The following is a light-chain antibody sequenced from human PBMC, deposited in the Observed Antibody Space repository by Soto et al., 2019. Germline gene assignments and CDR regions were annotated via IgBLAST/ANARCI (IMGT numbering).Light chain of an antibody. V-gene: IGKV3-20*01. CDR1: HTISSSY. Sequence: EIVLTQSPGTLSLSPGERATLSCRASHTISSSYLAWYQQKPGQAPRLLMYGISRRATGIPDRFSGSGSGTDLILTIPRLEPEDFAVYYCQQYVTSSPRTFGQGTKVEIK. CDR2: GIS. J-gene: IGKJ1*01. CDR3: QQYVTSSPRT.